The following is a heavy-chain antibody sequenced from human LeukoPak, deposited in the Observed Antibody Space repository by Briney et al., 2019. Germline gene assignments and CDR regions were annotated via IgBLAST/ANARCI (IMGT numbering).Heavy chain of an antibody. V-gene: IGHV4-59*01. CDR1: GGSISSYY. D-gene: IGHD3-22*01. Sequence: SETLSLTCTVSGGSISSYYWSWIRQPPGKGLEWIGYIYYSGSTNYNPSLMSRVTISVDTSKNQFSLKLSSVTAADTAVYYCARDYYDSSGYYYGDAFDIWGQGTMVTVSS. CDR3: ARDYYDSSGYYYGDAFDI. CDR2: IYYSGST. J-gene: IGHJ3*02.